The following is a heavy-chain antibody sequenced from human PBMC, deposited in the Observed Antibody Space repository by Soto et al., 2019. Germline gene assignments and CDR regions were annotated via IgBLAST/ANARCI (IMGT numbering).Heavy chain of an antibody. CDR2: IYYSGNT. J-gene: IGHJ6*02. Sequence: TLSLTCSVSGGSISSGYYYWSWIRQPPGKGLEWIGNIYYSGNTYYNPSLKSRLIISIDTSKNQFSLKVGSLTAADTAVYYCASSSLYDMDVWGQGTTVTVSS. V-gene: IGHV4-30-4*01. CDR1: GGSISSGYYY. CDR3: ASSSLYDMDV.